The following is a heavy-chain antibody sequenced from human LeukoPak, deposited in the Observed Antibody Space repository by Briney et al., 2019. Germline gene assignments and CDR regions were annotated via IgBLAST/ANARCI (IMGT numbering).Heavy chain of an antibody. D-gene: IGHD3-10*01. CDR3: ARGLWFGEIYYYMDV. V-gene: IGHV1-8*03. Sequence: VASVKVSCKASGYTFTTYDINWVRQATGQGLEWMGWMNPNSGNTGYVQKFQGRVTITRNTSISTAYMELSTLRSEDTAVYYCARGLWFGEIYYYMDVWGKGTTVTVSS. CDR1: GYTFTTYD. CDR2: MNPNSGNT. J-gene: IGHJ6*03.